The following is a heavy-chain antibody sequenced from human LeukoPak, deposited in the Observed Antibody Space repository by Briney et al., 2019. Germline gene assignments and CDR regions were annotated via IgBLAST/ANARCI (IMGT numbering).Heavy chain of an antibody. D-gene: IGHD6-6*01. J-gene: IGHJ5*02. CDR2: INHSGST. CDR1: GGSFSGYY. V-gene: IGHV4-34*01. Sequence: SETLSLTCAVYGGSFSGYYWSWIRQPPGKGLEWIGVINHSGSTNYNPSLKSRVTISVDTSKNQFSLKLSSVTAADTAVYYCARERKSIAARRWFDPWGQGTLVTVSS. CDR3: ARERKSIAARRWFDP.